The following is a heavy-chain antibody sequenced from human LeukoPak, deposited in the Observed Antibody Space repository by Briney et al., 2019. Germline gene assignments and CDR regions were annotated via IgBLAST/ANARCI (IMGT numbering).Heavy chain of an antibody. D-gene: IGHD4-17*01. Sequence: GGTLRLSCAASGFTFSSYGMSWVRQAPGKGLEWVSAISGSGGSTYYADSVKGRFTISRDNSKNTLYLQMNSLRAEDTAVYYCAKDIYGDYVRYFDYWGQGTLLTVSS. CDR1: GFTFSSYG. V-gene: IGHV3-23*01. CDR3: AKDIYGDYVRYFDY. CDR2: ISGSGGST. J-gene: IGHJ4*02.